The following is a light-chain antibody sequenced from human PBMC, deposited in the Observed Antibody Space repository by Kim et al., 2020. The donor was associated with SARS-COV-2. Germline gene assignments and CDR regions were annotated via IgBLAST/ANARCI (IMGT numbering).Light chain of an antibody. CDR1: QSVSSSY. Sequence: SPGEGATLSCRASQSVSSSYLVWYQQKPGQAPRLLIYGASSRATGIPDRFSGSGSGTDFTLTISRLEPEDFAVYYCQQYGGSPFTFGPGTKVDIK. J-gene: IGKJ3*01. CDR2: GAS. CDR3: QQYGGSPFT. V-gene: IGKV3-20*01.